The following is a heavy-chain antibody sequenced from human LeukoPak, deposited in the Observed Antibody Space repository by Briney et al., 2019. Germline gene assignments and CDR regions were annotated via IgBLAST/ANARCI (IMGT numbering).Heavy chain of an antibody. CDR2: INPNSGGT. D-gene: IGHD6-13*01. CDR3: ARGIGSWYPHFDY. V-gene: IGHV1-2*04. Sequence: GASVKASCKASGYTFTGYYMHWVRQAPGQGLEWMGWINPNSGGTNYAQKFQGWVTMTRDTSISTAYMELSRLRSDDTAVYYCARGIGSWYPHFDYWGQGTLVTVSS. J-gene: IGHJ4*02. CDR1: GYTFTGYY.